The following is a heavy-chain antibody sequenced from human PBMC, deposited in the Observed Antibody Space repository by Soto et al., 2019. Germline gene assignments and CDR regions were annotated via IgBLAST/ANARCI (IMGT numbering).Heavy chain of an antibody. CDR2: IIPIFGTA. CDR3: ARDWTGYSYGYNYYYGMDV. J-gene: IGHJ6*02. CDR1: GGTVSSYA. D-gene: IGHD5-18*01. V-gene: IGHV1-69*01. Sequence: QVPLVQSGAEVKKPGSSVKVSCKASGGTVSSYAISWVRQAPGQGLEWMGGIIPIFGTANYAQKFQGRVTITADESTSTAYMELSSLRSEDTAVYYCARDWTGYSYGYNYYYGMDVWGQGTTVTVSS.